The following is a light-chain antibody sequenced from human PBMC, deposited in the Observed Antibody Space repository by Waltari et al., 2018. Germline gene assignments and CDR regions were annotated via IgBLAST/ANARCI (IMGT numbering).Light chain of an antibody. CDR2: DVS. V-gene: IGLV2-14*01. J-gene: IGLJ2*01. CDR1: SNDVVGYNS. Sequence: QSALTQPASVSGSPGPSLTIFCAGTSNDVVGYNSVSWYQEHPGQAPRVIIYDVSDRPSGVSDRFSGSKSGNTASLTISGLQAEDEADYYCSSQSSNDVVLFGGGTKLTVL. CDR3: SSQSSNDVVL.